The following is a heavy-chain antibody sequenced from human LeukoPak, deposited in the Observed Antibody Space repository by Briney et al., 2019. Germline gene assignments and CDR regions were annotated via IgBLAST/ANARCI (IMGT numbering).Heavy chain of an antibody. CDR3: ARARVAGSGSYYNVGLDY. V-gene: IGHV4-30-4*01. CDR1: GGSISSGDYY. D-gene: IGHD3-10*01. J-gene: IGHJ4*02. Sequence: PSETLSLTCTVSGGSISSGDYYWSWIRQPPGKGLEWIGYIYYSGSTYYNPSLKSRVTISVDTSKNQFSLKLSSVTAADTAVYYCARARVAGSGSYYNVGLDYWGQGTLVTVSP. CDR2: IYYSGST.